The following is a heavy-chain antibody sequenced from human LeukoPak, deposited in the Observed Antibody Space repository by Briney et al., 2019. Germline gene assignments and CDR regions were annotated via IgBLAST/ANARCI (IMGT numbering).Heavy chain of an antibody. J-gene: IGHJ5*02. CDR1: GYTFNSYY. D-gene: IGHD2-2*03. CDR3: ARPLRMDNWSDA. V-gene: IGHV1-46*02. CDR2: INPSGGST. Sequence: GASLKVSCKASGYTFNSYYMHRVRQAPGQGLEWMGIINPSGGSTSYAQQFQGRVTMTRDTSTSTVYIELSSLRSEDSAVYYCARPLRMDNWSDAWGQGTLLTV.